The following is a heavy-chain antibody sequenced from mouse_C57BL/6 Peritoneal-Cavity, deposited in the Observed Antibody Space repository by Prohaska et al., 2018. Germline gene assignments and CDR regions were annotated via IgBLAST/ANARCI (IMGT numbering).Heavy chain of an antibody. CDR3: ARPDDYSWFAY. CDR1: GIDLSRYW. Sequence: EVKPLQSGGGLVQPGGSLKLSCAASGIDLSRYWTSWVRRAPGKGLELIGEINPDSSTINYAPSLKYKFIISRENAKNTLYLQMSKVRSDDTALYYCARPDDYSWFAYWGQGTLVTVSA. J-gene: IGHJ3*01. D-gene: IGHD2-4*01. V-gene: IGHV4-1*01. CDR2: INPDSSTI.